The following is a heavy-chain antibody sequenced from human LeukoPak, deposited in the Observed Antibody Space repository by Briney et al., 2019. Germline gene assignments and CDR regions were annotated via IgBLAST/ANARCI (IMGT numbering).Heavy chain of an antibody. J-gene: IGHJ6*03. Sequence: PGRSLRLSCAASGFTFANYAMHWVRQAPGKGLEWVSGISKNGGSTVYADSVKGRFTISRDNAEKSLYLQMNSLRLEDTALYYCAKDVNTLVRGAVNYMDVWGQGTTVTVS. CDR1: GFTFANYA. CDR2: ISKNGGST. CDR3: AKDVNTLVRGAVNYMDV. V-gene: IGHV3-9*01. D-gene: IGHD3-10*01.